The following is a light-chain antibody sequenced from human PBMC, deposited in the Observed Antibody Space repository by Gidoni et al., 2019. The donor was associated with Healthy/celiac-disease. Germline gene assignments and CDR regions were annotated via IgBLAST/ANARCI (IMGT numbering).Light chain of an antibody. Sequence: DIQLTQSPSFLSASVGDRVTITCRASQGISSYLAWYQQKPGKAPKLLIYAASILQSGVPSRFSGSGSGTEFTLTISSLQPEDFATYYCQQLNSYTFGQGTRLEIK. CDR2: AAS. J-gene: IGKJ5*01. CDR3: QQLNSYT. CDR1: QGISSY. V-gene: IGKV1-9*01.